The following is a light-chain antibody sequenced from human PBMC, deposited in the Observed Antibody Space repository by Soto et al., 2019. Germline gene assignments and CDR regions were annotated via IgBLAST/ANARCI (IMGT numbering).Light chain of an antibody. CDR3: LQHNSYPIT. CDR1: PGIWNC. J-gene: IGKJ5*01. CDR2: AAS. Sequence: IQKNPVPSSPFASLGSRVTIHCRASPGIWNCLGWYQQKPGKAPKRLIYAASSLQSGVPSRFSGSGSGTEFTLTISSLQPEDFATYYCLQHNSYPITFGQGTRLEIK. V-gene: IGKV1-17*01.